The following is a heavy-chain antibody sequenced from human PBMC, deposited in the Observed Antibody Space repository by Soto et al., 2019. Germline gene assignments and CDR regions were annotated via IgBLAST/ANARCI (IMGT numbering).Heavy chain of an antibody. CDR3: AKDLLYDRGYYYYGMDV. D-gene: IGHD3-22*01. V-gene: IGHV3-23*01. CDR2: ISGSGGST. Sequence: GGSLRLSCAASGFTFSSYAMSWVRQAPGKGLEWVSAISGSGGSTYYADSVKGRFTISRDNSKNTLYLQMNSLRAEDTAVYYCAKDLLYDRGYYYYGMDVWGQGTTVTVSS. CDR1: GFTFSSYA. J-gene: IGHJ6*02.